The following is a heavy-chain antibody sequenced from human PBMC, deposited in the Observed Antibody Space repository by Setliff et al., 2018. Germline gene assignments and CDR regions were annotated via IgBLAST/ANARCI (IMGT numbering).Heavy chain of an antibody. CDR3: ARENTAKNFWGEESDY. CDR2: INPGDGST. J-gene: IGHJ4*02. V-gene: IGHV1-46*01. Sequence: GASVKVSCKASGYTFTSYAMHWVRQAPGQGLEWMGVINPGDGSTTYAQKFQGRVKMTRDTSTNTVYMQLNSLRFEDRAVYYCARENTAKNFWGEESDYWGQGTLVTVSS. D-gene: IGHD3-3*01. CDR1: GYTFTSYA.